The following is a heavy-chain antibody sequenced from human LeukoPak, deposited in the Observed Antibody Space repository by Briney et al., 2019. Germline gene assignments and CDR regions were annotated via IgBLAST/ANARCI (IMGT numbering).Heavy chain of an antibody. CDR3: ARDVTEPVFYDT. CDR1: GFTFYNYA. V-gene: IGHV3-23*01. Sequence: PGGSLRLSCAASGFTFYNYAMAWVRQAPGKGLEWVSSISNSGDNKYYADAAKGRFTISRDNSKNTVYLQMYSLRVEDTARYYCARDVTEPVFYDTWGQGTLASVSS. J-gene: IGHJ4*02. CDR2: ISNSGDNK. D-gene: IGHD2-8*01.